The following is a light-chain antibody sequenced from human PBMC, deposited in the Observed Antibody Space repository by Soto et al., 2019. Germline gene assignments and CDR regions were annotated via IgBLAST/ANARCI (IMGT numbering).Light chain of an antibody. J-gene: IGLJ1*01. CDR2: STN. CDR1: TSNIGTNT. V-gene: IGLV1-44*01. Sequence: QSVLTQPPSASGTPGQRVTISCSGGTSNIGTNTVDWYQQLPGTAPKLLIYSTNQRPSGVPDRFSGSKSGTSASLAISGLQSEDEADYYCAAWDDSLNGPNYVFGTGTKGPVL. CDR3: AAWDDSLNGPNYV.